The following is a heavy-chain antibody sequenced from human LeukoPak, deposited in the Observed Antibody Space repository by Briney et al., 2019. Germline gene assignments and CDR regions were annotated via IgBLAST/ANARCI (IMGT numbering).Heavy chain of an antibody. Sequence: SETLSLTCTVSGGSINIYYWSWIRQPPGKGLEWIGYIYYSGSTNYNPSLKSRVTISVDTSKKQFSLKLSSVTAADTAVYYCARVSVSNSRSPRFDYWGQGTLVTVSS. CDR3: ARVSVSNSRSPRFDY. CDR2: IYYSGST. J-gene: IGHJ4*02. V-gene: IGHV4-59*01. CDR1: GGSINIYY. D-gene: IGHD1-26*01.